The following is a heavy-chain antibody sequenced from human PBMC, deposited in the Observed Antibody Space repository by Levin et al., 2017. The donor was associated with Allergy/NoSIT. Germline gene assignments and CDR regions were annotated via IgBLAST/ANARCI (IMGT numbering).Heavy chain of an antibody. J-gene: IGHJ5*02. V-gene: IGHV1-18*01. CDR1: GYTFTSYG. Sequence: ASVKVSCKASGYTFTSYGISWVRQAPGQGLEWMGWISAYNGNTNYAQKLQGRVTMTTDTSTSTAYMELRSLRSDDTAVYYCARGDSSSWRTIENWFDPWGQGTLVTVSS. CDR2: ISAYNGNT. D-gene: IGHD6-13*01. CDR3: ARGDSSSWRTIENWFDP.